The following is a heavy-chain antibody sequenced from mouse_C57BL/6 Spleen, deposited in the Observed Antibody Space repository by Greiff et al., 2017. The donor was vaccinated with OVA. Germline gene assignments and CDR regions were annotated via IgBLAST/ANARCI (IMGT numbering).Heavy chain of an antibody. V-gene: IGHV1-15*01. D-gene: IGHD1-1*01. CDR3: TRGWAYGSSWGFAY. Sequence: QVQLKESGAELVRPGASVTLSCKASGYTFTDYEMHWVTQTPVHGLEWIGAIDPETGGTAYNQKFKGKAILTADKSSSTAYMELRSLTSEDSAVYYCTRGWAYGSSWGFAYWGQGTLVTVSA. CDR2: IDPETGGT. J-gene: IGHJ3*01. CDR1: GYTFTDYE.